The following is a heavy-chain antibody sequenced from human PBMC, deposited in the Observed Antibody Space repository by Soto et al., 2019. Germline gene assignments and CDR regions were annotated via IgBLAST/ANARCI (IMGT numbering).Heavy chain of an antibody. CDR3: AIRTPPIVLVPAATRTVNYYGMDV. V-gene: IGHV3-23*01. Sequence: PGGSLRLSCAASGFTFSSYAMSWVRQAPGKGLEWVSAISGSGGSTYYADSVKGRFTISRDNSKNTLYLQMNSLRAEDTAVYYCAIRTPPIVLVPAATRTVNYYGMDVWGQGTTVTVSS. D-gene: IGHD2-2*01. J-gene: IGHJ6*02. CDR2: ISGSGGST. CDR1: GFTFSSYA.